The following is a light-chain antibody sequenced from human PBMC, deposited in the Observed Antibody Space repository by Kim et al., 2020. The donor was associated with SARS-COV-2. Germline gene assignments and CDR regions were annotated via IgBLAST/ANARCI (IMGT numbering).Light chain of an antibody. J-gene: IGLJ2*01. Sequence: SSELTQDPAVSVALGQTVRITCQGDSLRSYYATWYQPKPGQAPILVIYGKNNRPSGIPDRFSGSSSGNTASLTITGTQAGDEADYYCNSRDSNDNVVFGGVTKLTVL. CDR3: NSRDSNDNVV. CDR2: GKN. CDR1: SLRSYY. V-gene: IGLV3-19*01.